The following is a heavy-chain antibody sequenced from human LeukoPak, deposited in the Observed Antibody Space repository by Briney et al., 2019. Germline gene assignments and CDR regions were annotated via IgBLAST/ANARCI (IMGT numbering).Heavy chain of an antibody. D-gene: IGHD3-22*01. Sequence: GGSLRLSCAASGFTFSSYSMNWVRQAPGKGLEWVSYISSSSSTIYYADSVKGRFTISRDNAKNSLYLQMNSLRAEDTAVYYCARDHPDYYDSGPGAFDIWGQGTMVTVSS. J-gene: IGHJ3*02. CDR1: GFTFSSYS. CDR3: ARDHPDYYDSGPGAFDI. V-gene: IGHV3-48*01. CDR2: ISSSSSTI.